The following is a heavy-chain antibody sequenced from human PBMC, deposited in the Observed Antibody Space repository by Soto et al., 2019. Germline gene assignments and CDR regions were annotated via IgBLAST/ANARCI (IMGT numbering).Heavy chain of an antibody. V-gene: IGHV1-69*02. J-gene: IGHJ4*02. CDR3: ARAHPAKAIDY. CDR1: GGTFSSYT. CDR2: IIPILGIA. Sequence: QVQLVQSGAEVKKPGSSVKVSCKASGGTFSSYTISWVRQAPGQGLEWMGRIIPILGIANYAQKFQGRVTITANKSTSTAYMELSSLRAEDTAVYYCARAHPAKAIDYWGQGTLVTVSS.